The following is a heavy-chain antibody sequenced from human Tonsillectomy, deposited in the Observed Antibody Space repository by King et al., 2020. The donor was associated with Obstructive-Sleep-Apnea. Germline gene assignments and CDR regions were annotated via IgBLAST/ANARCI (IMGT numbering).Heavy chain of an antibody. V-gene: IGHV6-1*01. D-gene: IGHD3-22*01. J-gene: IGHJ4*02. CDR3: TREPGSGYYPAFDF. CDR2: TYYRTNWYS. CDR1: GDSVSSDTAA. Sequence: HVQLQQSGPGLVKPSQTLSLTCVISGDSVSSDTAAWTWIRQSPSRGLEWLGRTYYRTNWYSDYSVSVKSRITITPDTSKNQFSLHLKSVTPEDAAVYYCTREPGSGYYPAFDFWGQGTLVTVSS.